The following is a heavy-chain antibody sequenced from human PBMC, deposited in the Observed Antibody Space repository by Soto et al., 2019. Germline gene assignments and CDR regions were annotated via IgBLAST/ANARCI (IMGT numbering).Heavy chain of an antibody. CDR1: AGSVSRGAYY. Sequence: QVQLQESGPGVVKPSQTLSLTCTVSAGSVSRGAYYWSWIRQHPGMGLEWIGYIYYSGSTYYNPSRKSRVSISVDTSKNQFSLKLTSVTAADTAVDYCARAVPYDTPPGRGFDPWGQGTLVTVSS. D-gene: IGHD3-22*01. V-gene: IGHV4-31*03. CDR2: IYYSGST. J-gene: IGHJ5*02. CDR3: ARAVPYDTPPGRGFDP.